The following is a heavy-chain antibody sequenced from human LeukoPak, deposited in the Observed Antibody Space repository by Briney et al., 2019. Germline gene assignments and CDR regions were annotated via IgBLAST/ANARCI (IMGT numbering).Heavy chain of an antibody. CDR2: IYHSGST. D-gene: IGHD6-13*01. V-gene: IGHV4-4*02. CDR3: ARSAYSSSWYVDY. CDR1: GGSISSSNW. J-gene: IGHJ4*02. Sequence: SGTLSLTCAVSGGSISSSNWWSWVRQSPGKGLEWIGEIYHSGSTNYNPSLKSRVTISVDKSKNQFSLKLSSVTAADTAVYYCARSAYSSSWYVDYWGQGTLVTVSS.